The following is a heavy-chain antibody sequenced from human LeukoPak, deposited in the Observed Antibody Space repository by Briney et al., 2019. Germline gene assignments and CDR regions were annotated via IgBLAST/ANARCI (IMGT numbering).Heavy chain of an antibody. Sequence: ASVKVSCKASGYTFTRYAISWVRQAPGQGLEWMGWISGYNGNTKYAQKLQGRVTMTTDTSTSTAYMELRSLRSDDTAVYYCARRGYSYGYYFDYWGQGTLVTVSS. CDR1: GYTFTRYA. CDR2: ISGYNGNT. D-gene: IGHD5-18*01. CDR3: ARRGYSYGYYFDY. J-gene: IGHJ4*02. V-gene: IGHV1-18*01.